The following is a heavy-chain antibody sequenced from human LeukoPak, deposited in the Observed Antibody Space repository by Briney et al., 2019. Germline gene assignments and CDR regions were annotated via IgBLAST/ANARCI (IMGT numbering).Heavy chain of an antibody. Sequence: PGGSLRLSCAASGFTFSSYAMSWVRQAPGKGLEWVSAISGGGGSTYYADSVKGRFTISRDNSKNTLYLQMNSLRAEDTAVYYCAKVKGYYYYYMDVWGKGTTVTVSS. CDR2: ISGGGGST. V-gene: IGHV3-23*01. CDR3: AKVKGYYYYYMDV. CDR1: GFTFSSYA. J-gene: IGHJ6*03.